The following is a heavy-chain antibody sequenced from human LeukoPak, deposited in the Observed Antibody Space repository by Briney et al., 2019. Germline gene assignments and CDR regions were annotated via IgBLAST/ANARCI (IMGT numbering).Heavy chain of an antibody. J-gene: IGHJ4*02. Sequence: GGSLRLSCATSGFMFSSYAMNWVRQGPGKRLEWVSTISASGGSTFYADSMKGRFTISRDNSKNTLYLQMNSLRAEDTAVYFCAKDFDSGSFGDYGGQGTQVTVSS. CDR3: AKDFDSGSFGDY. CDR2: ISASGGST. D-gene: IGHD3-10*01. V-gene: IGHV3-23*01. CDR1: GFMFSSYA.